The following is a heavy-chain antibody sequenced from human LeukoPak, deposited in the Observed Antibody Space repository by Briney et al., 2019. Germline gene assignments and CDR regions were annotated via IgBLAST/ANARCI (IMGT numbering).Heavy chain of an antibody. Sequence: PSETLSLTCTVSGGSISSYYWSWIRQPPGKGLEWIGYIYYSGSTNYNPSLKSRVTISVDTSKNQFSLKLSSVTAADTAVYYCARVGYYYDSSANWFDPWGQGTLVTVSS. CDR3: ARVGYYYDSSANWFDP. CDR1: GGSISSYY. CDR2: IYYSGST. J-gene: IGHJ5*02. D-gene: IGHD3-22*01. V-gene: IGHV4-59*01.